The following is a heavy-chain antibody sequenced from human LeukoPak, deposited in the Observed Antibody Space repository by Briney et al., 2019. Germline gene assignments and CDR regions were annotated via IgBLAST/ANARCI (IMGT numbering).Heavy chain of an antibody. V-gene: IGHV4-39*01. Sequence: NPSETLSLTCTASGGSIISSSSSSYYWGWIRQSPGKGPEWVGAIYYTGRTYYNPSLQSRVSISLDTSNNQFSLRLTSVTAADTAVYYCVRTYSIGWSTGIFDIWGQGTMVTVSS. CDR1: GGSIISSSSSSYY. D-gene: IGHD6-19*01. J-gene: IGHJ3*02. CDR3: VRTYSIGWSTGIFDI. CDR2: IYYTGRT.